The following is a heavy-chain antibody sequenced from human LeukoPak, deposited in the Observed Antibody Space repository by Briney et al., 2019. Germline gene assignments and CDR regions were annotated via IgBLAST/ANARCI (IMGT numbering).Heavy chain of an antibody. CDR3: ARETAAGPFDY. J-gene: IGHJ4*02. V-gene: IGHV3-30*01. D-gene: IGHD6-13*01. CDR2: ISYDGSNK. CDR1: GFTFSSYA. Sequence: GGSLRLSCAASGFTFSSYAMHWVRQAPGKALEWVAVISYDGSNKYYADSVKGRFTISRDNSKNTLYLQMNSLRAEDTAVYYCARETAAGPFDYWGQGTLVTVSS.